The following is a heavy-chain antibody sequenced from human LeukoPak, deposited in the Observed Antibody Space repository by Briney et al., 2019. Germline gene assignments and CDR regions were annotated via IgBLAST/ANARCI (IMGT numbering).Heavy chain of an antibody. J-gene: IGHJ5*02. CDR1: GYTFTSYG. CDR3: ARMRITIFGVVNGRPSGFDP. V-gene: IGHV1-18*01. D-gene: IGHD3-3*01. Sequence: ASVKVSCKASGYTFTSYGISWVRQAPGQGLEWMGWISAYNGNTNYAQKLQGRVTMTTDTSTSTAYMELRSLRSDDTAVYYCARMRITIFGVVNGRPSGFDPWGQGTLVTVSS. CDR2: ISAYNGNT.